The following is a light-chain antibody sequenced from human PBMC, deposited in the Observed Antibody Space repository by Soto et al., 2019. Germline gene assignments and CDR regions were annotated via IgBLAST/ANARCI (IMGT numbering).Light chain of an antibody. CDR1: TSDIDLYDL. CDR2: EVS. CDR3: CSYAGFTTYV. Sequence: QSALTQPASVSGSPGQSITISCTGTTSDIDLYDLVSWYRQYPGKAPKLIIYEVSKRPSGVSDRFSGSKSGNTASLTISGLQAEDEADYFCCSYAGFTTYVFGSGTKVTVL. V-gene: IGLV2-23*02. J-gene: IGLJ1*01.